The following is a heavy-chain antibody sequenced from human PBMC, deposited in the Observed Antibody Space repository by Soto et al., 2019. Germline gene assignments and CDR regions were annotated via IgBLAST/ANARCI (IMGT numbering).Heavy chain of an antibody. J-gene: IGHJ4*02. Sequence: EVQLVESGGGLVQPGGSLRLSCAASGFTLSDNWIHWVRRVPGKGLVWVSRTNSDGSSVTCADSVKGRFTLSRDNAKNTWFLQMDSLRVEDTAMYYCVRAPEQRPFDYWGQGTLVTVSS. V-gene: IGHV3-74*03. CDR1: GFTLSDNW. CDR3: VRAPEQRPFDY. CDR2: TNSDGSSV. D-gene: IGHD6-25*01.